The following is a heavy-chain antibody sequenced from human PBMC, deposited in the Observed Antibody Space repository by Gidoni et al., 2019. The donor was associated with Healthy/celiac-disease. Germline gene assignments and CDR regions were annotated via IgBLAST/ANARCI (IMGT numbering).Heavy chain of an antibody. CDR2: IIPIFGTA. CDR1: GGTFSSYA. V-gene: IGHV1-69*01. D-gene: IGHD6-19*01. J-gene: IGHJ6*02. Sequence: QVQLVQSGAEVKKPGSSVKVSCKASGGTFSSYAISWVRQAPGQGLEWMGGIIPIFGTANYAQKFHGRVTITADESTSTAYMELSSLRSEDTAVYYCARVTIAVGEPYYYYYGMDVWGQGTTVTVSS. CDR3: ARVTIAVGEPYYYYYGMDV.